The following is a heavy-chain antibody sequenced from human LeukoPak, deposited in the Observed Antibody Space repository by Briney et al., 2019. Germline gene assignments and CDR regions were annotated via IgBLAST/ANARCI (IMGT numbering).Heavy chain of an antibody. CDR2: IYPTDSDT. Sequence: PGESLKTSCKGSGYSFTSYWIGWVRQMPGKGLEWMGIIYPTDSDTRYSPSFQGQATISADKSISTAYLQWSSLKASDTAMYYCARGGGYSNGYDYFVYWGQESLVTVSS. D-gene: IGHD5-18*01. V-gene: IGHV5-51*01. CDR1: GYSFTSYW. J-gene: IGHJ4*02. CDR3: ARGGGYSNGYDYFVY.